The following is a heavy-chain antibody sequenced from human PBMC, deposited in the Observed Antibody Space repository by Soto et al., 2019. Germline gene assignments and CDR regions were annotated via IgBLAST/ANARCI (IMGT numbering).Heavy chain of an antibody. CDR1: GFTFSSYG. CDR3: ARDRREYSSSSGLDY. D-gene: IGHD6-6*01. V-gene: IGHV3-33*01. J-gene: IGHJ4*02. CDR2: IWYDGSNK. Sequence: GGSLRLSCAASGFTFSSYGMHWVRQAPGKGLEWVAVIWYDGSNKYYADSVKGRFTISRDNSKNTLYLQMNSLRAEDTAVYYCARDRREYSSSSGLDYWGQGTLVTVSS.